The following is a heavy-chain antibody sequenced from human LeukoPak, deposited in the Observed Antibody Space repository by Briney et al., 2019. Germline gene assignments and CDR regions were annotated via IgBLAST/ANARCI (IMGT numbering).Heavy chain of an antibody. V-gene: IGHV4-38-2*02. J-gene: IGHJ5*02. CDR1: GYFISSGYY. Sequence: SETLSLTCTVSGYFISSGYYWGWIRQPPGKGLQWIGSIHHSGSTYYNPSLKSRVTISVDTSKNQFSLKLSSVTAADTAVYYCARSEVDGFWFDPWGQGTLVTVSS. CDR3: ARSEVDGFWFDP. CDR2: IHHSGST. D-gene: IGHD5-24*01.